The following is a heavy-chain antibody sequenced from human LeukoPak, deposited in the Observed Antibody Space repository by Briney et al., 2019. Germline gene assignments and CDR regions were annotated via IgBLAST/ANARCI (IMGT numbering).Heavy chain of an antibody. Sequence: PGGSLRLSCAASGFTFSSYAMSWLRQAPGKGLEWVSAISGSGGSTYYADSVKGRFTISRDNSKNTLYLQMNSLRAEDTAVYYCAKAKSDDFDAFDIWGQGTMVTVSS. CDR3: AKAKSDDFDAFDI. CDR2: ISGSGGST. J-gene: IGHJ3*02. D-gene: IGHD2-21*02. CDR1: GFTFSSYA. V-gene: IGHV3-23*01.